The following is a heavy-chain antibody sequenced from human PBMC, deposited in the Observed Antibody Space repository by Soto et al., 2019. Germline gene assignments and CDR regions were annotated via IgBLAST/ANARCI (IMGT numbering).Heavy chain of an antibody. CDR3: ARRSSSWYFDY. CDR2: ISGSGGST. Sequence: EVQLLESGGGLVQPGGSLRLSCAASGFTFISYAMNWVRQAPGKGLEWVSVISGSGGSTYYADSVKARFTISRNNSTNTLYLQMNSLRAEDTAVYYCARRSSSWYFDYWGQGTLVTVSS. J-gene: IGHJ4*02. CDR1: GFTFISYA. V-gene: IGHV3-23*01. D-gene: IGHD6-13*01.